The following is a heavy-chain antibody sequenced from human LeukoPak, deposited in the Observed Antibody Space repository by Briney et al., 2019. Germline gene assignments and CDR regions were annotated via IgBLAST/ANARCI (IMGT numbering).Heavy chain of an antibody. Sequence: SETLSLTCTVSGGSISTSSYYWSWIRQPPGKGLEWIGYIYYSGSTNYNPSLKSRVTISVDTSKNQFSLKLSSVTAADTAVYYCARVGAYGSGSYYNVPSEYFDYWGQGTLVTVSS. CDR2: IYYSGST. D-gene: IGHD3-10*01. V-gene: IGHV4-61*01. J-gene: IGHJ4*02. CDR1: GGSISTSSYY. CDR3: ARVGAYGSGSYYNVPSEYFDY.